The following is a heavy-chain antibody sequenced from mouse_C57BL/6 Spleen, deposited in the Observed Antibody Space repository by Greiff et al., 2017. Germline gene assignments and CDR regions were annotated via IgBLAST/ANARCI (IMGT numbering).Heavy chain of an antibody. CDR2: IDPETGGT. D-gene: IGHD1-1*01. CDR3: TRKRFYGYYCDY. V-gene: IGHV1-15*01. CDR1: GYTFTDYE. Sequence: QVQLQQSGAELVRPGASVTLSCKASGYTFTDYEMHWVKQTPVHGLEWIGAIDPETGGTAYNQKFKGKAILTADKSSSTAYMELRSLTSEDSAVYYCTRKRFYGYYCDYWGQGTTLTVSS. J-gene: IGHJ2*01.